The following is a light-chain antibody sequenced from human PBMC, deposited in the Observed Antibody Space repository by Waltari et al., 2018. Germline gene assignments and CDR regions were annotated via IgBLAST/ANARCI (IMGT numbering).Light chain of an antibody. CDR2: GAS. Sequence: IVLTQSPGTLSLSPGERATLSCRASQTVRTTYLAWYQQKPGQAPTLLISGASSRATGIPDRFSGSGSGTDFSLTISSLEPEDFAVYYCQQYDISPLTFGGGTKVEIK. J-gene: IGKJ4*01. V-gene: IGKV3-20*01. CDR3: QQYDISPLT. CDR1: QTVRTTY.